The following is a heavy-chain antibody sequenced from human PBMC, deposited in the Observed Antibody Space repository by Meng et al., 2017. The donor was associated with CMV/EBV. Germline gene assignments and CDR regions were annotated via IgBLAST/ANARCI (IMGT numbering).Heavy chain of an antibody. V-gene: IGHV3-23*03. D-gene: IGHD1-26*01. CDR2: IYSGGSST. J-gene: IGHJ4*02. CDR1: GFTFSSYA. Sequence: GESLKISWAASGFTFSSYAMSWVRQAPGKGLEWVSVIYSGGSSTYYADSVKGRFTISRDNSKNTLYLQMNSLRAEDTAVYYCAKDRGSYYDYWGQGTLVTVSS. CDR3: AKDRGSYYDY.